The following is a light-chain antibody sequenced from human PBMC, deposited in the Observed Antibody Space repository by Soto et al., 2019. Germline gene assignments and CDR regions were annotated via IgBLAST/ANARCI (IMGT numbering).Light chain of an antibody. J-gene: IGKJ5*01. CDR2: AAS. Sequence: DIQLTQSPSFLSASVGDGVTITCRASQGIASYLAWYQQKPGEAPKLLIYAASTLQSGVPSRFSGSGSGTEFTLTISSLQPEDVATYYCQQLNNYPITFGQGTRLEIK. V-gene: IGKV1-9*01. CDR3: QQLNNYPIT. CDR1: QGIASY.